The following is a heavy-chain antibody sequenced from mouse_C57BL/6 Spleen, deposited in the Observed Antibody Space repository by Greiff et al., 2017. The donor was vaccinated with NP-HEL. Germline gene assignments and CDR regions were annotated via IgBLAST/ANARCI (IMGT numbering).Heavy chain of an antibody. J-gene: IGHJ3*01. D-gene: IGHD3-3*01. Sequence: EVQLQQSGAELVRPGASVKLSCTASGFNIKDDYMHWVKQRPEQGLEWIGWIDPENGDTEYASKFQGKATITADTSSNTAYLQLSSLTSEDTAVYDCTTPGTAWLAYWGQGTLVTVSA. CDR1: GFNIKDDY. CDR2: IDPENGDT. CDR3: TTPGTAWLAY. V-gene: IGHV14-4*01.